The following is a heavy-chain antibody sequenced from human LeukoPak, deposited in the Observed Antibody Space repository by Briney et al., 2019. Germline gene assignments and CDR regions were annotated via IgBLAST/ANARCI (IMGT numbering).Heavy chain of an antibody. J-gene: IGHJ6*02. CDR1: GFTFSSYA. D-gene: IGHD3-22*01. CDR2: ISGSGGST. V-gene: IGHV3-23*01. Sequence: GGSLRLSCAASGFTFSSYAMSWVRQAPGKGLEWVSAISGSGGSTYYADSVKGRFTISRDNSKNTLYLQMNSLRAEDTAVYCCAKQYYYDSSGYRFYGMDVWGQGTTVTVSS. CDR3: AKQYYYDSSGYRFYGMDV.